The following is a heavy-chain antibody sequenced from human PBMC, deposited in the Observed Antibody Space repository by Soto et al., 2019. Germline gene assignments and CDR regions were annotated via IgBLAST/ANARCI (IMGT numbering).Heavy chain of an antibody. J-gene: IGHJ4*02. CDR1: GFTFSNYD. D-gene: IGHD2-15*01. Sequence: GGSLRLSCAVSGFTFSNYDMHWVRQVTGKGLEWVSTIGTAGDTYYPGSVKGRFTISRENAKNSLYLQMNSLRAEDTAVYYCARGRLISLYYFDYWGQGTLVTVSS. CDR2: IGTAGDT. CDR3: ARGRLISLYYFDY. V-gene: IGHV3-13*01.